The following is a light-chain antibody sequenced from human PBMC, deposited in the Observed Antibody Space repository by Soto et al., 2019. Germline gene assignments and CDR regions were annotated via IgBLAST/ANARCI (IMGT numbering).Light chain of an antibody. J-gene: IGKJ4*01. CDR2: DAS. Sequence: EIVLTQSPATLSLSPGERATLSCRASQSVSSYLAWYQQKPGQAPRLLIYDASIRATSIPARFSGSGSGTSFTLTISSLEPEDFVAYYCQQRSNWLLTFGGGTKVEIK. CDR3: QQRSNWLLT. V-gene: IGKV3-11*01. CDR1: QSVSSY.